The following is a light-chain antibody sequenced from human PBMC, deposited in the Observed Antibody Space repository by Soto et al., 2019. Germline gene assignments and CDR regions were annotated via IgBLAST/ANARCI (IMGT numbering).Light chain of an antibody. CDR2: SNN. CDR1: SSNIGSNT. Sequence: QPVLTQPPSASGTPGQRVTISCSGSSSNIGSNTVNWYLQLPGTAPKLLIYSNNQRPSGVPARFSGAKSGTSASLAISGLQSEDEADYYCAAWDDSLNGWVFGGGTQLTVL. J-gene: IGLJ3*02. CDR3: AAWDDSLNGWV. V-gene: IGLV1-44*01.